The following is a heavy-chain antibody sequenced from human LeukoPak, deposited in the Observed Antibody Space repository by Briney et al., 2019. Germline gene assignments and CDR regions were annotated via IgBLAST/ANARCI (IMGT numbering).Heavy chain of an antibody. D-gene: IGHD2-21*01. CDR3: CRQDWAY. V-gene: IGHV3-30-3*01. CDR1: GFTFSSYT. J-gene: IGHJ4*02. Sequence: GRSLRLSCAASGFTFSSYTMHWVRQAPGKGLEWVAVISYDGSNKYYADSVKGRFTIYRDNARKSLFLQMNNVTAEDTAVYYCCRQDWAYWGQGTLVTVSS. CDR2: ISYDGSNK.